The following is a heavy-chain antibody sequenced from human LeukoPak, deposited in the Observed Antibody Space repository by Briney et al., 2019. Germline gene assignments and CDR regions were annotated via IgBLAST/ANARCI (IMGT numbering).Heavy chain of an antibody. Sequence: ASVKVSCKASGYTFTSYGISWVRQAPGQGLEWMGWISAYNGNTNYAQKLQGRVTMTTDTSTSTAYMELRSLRSDDTAVYYCARDSAAGLIGNRAFDIWGQGTMVTVSS. D-gene: IGHD3-16*01. J-gene: IGHJ3*02. CDR3: ARDSAAGLIGNRAFDI. V-gene: IGHV1-18*01. CDR1: GYTFTSYG. CDR2: ISAYNGNT.